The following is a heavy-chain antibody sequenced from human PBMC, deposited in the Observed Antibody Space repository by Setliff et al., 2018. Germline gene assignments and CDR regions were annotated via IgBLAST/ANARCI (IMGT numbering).Heavy chain of an antibody. CDR1: RGTFSSYG. D-gene: IGHD3-22*01. CDR2: ISTYNINT. Sequence: RASVKVSCKASRGTFSSYGITWVRQAPGQGLEWLGWISTYNINTNYAQKLQDRVTMTTDTSTSTAYMELRSLRSDDTAVYYCARRNFYYDSSGFALYYYYMDVWGKGTTVTVSS. CDR3: ARRNFYYDSSGFALYYYYMDV. V-gene: IGHV1-18*01. J-gene: IGHJ6*03.